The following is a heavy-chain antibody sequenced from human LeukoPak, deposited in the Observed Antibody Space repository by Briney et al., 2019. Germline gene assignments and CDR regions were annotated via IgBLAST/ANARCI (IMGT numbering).Heavy chain of an antibody. CDR2: LAASGGST. V-gene: IGHV3-23*01. CDR3: ARGSTYYDSSGQVPFDY. CDR1: GFTFSSYA. Sequence: GGSLRLSCAASGFTFSSYAMGWVRQAPGKGLEWVSALAASGGSTFYVDSVKGRFTVSRDNSKNTLYLQMNSLRAEDTAVYYCARGSTYYDSSGQVPFDYWGQGTLVTVSS. D-gene: IGHD3-22*01. J-gene: IGHJ4*02.